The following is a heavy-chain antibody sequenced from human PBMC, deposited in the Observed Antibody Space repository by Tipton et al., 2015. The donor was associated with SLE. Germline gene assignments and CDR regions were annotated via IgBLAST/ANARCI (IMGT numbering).Heavy chain of an antibody. CDR1: GDSFSSGSSS. V-gene: IGHV4-61*02. D-gene: IGHD5-12*01. J-gene: IGHJ6*03. CDR2: IYNSGIT. Sequence: TLSLTCTVSGDSFSSGSSSWNWVRQPAGKGLEWIGLIYNSGITNYNPSLQSRVTLSVDMSKNQFSLRLSSVTAADTGVYYCARGGDIVATRGWYYMDVWGKGTTVTVSS. CDR3: ARGGDIVATRGWYYMDV.